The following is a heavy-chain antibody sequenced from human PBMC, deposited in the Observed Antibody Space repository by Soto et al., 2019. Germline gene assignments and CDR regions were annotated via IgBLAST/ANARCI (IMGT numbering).Heavy chain of an antibody. CDR2: ISYDGSNK. CDR3: ASGSSGY. D-gene: IGHD1-26*01. J-gene: IGHJ4*02. Sequence: QVQLVESGGGVVQPGRSLRLSCAASGFTFSSYAMHWVRQAPGKGLEWVGVISYDGSNKYYADSMKGRFTISRDNSKNTLYLQMNSLRAEDTAVYYCASGSSGYWGQGTLVTVSS. V-gene: IGHV3-30-3*01. CDR1: GFTFSSYA.